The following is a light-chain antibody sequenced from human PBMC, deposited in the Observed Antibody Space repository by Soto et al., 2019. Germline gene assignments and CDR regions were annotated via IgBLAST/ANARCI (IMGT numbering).Light chain of an antibody. Sequence: DIVMTQSPDSLAVSLGGRATINCKSSQSVLSSSNNKNYLAWYQQKPGQPPKLLIYWASTRESGVPDRFSGSGSGTDFTLTISSLQAEDVAVYYCQQYFITPITFGQGTRLEIK. V-gene: IGKV4-1*01. CDR2: WAS. CDR1: QSVLSSSNNKNY. J-gene: IGKJ5*01. CDR3: QQYFITPIT.